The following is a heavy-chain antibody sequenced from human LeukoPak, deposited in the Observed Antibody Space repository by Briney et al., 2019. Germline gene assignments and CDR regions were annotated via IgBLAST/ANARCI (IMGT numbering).Heavy chain of an antibody. CDR2: IVVGSGNT. Sequence: GASVKVSCTASGFTFTSSAVQWVRQARGQRLEWIGWIVVGSGNTNYAQKFQERVTITRDMSTSTAYMELSSLRSEDTAVYYCAAAVDSSGYYYRALFDYWGQGTLVTVSS. CDR1: GFTFTSSA. V-gene: IGHV1-58*01. D-gene: IGHD3-22*01. CDR3: AAAVDSSGYYYRALFDY. J-gene: IGHJ4*02.